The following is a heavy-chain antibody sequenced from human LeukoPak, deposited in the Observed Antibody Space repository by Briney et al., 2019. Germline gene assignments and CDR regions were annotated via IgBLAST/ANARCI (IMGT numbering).Heavy chain of an antibody. D-gene: IGHD2-2*01. J-gene: IGHJ4*02. CDR3: ARVQSTWYVDY. CDR2: ISSSSSCT. CDR1: GFNFSDYY. Sequence: GGSLRLSCAASGFNFSDYYMSWIRQAPGKGLEWVSYISSSSSCTNYADSVKGRFTISRDKAKNSLSLQIKSLRAEDTATYYCARVQSTWYVDYWGQGTLVAVSS. V-gene: IGHV3-11*05.